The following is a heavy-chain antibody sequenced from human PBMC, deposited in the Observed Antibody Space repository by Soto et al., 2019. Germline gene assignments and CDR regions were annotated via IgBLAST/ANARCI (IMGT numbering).Heavy chain of an antibody. CDR3: ARDGRYQPLYYFHS. V-gene: IGHV3-11*01. Sequence: PEGSLILSCAASGFTFSDYYMIGIRQAPGKGLEWVSYISSSGGTISYADSVKGRFTISRDNAKNSLFLQMNSLRAEDTAVDYCARDGRYQPLYYFHSWGQGP. CDR1: GFTFSDYY. CDR2: ISSSGGTI. J-gene: IGHJ4*02. D-gene: IGHD2-2*01.